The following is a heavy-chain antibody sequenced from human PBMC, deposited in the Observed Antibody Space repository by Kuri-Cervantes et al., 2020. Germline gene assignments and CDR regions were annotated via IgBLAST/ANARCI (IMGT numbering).Heavy chain of an antibody. V-gene: IGHV3-21*01. J-gene: IGHJ4*02. D-gene: IGHD3-16*02. CDR2: ISSSSSYI. Sequence: LSLTCAASGFTFSSYGMNWVRQAPGKGLEWVSSISSSSSYIYYADSVKGRFTISRDNAKNSLYLQMNSLRAEDTAVYYCARISYDYVWGSYRYTIDYWGQGTLVTVSS. CDR3: ARISYDYVWGSYRYTIDY. CDR1: GFTFSSYG.